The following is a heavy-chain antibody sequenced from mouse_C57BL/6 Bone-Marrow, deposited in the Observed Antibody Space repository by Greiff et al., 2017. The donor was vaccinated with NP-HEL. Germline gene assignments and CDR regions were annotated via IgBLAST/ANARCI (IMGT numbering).Heavy chain of an antibody. CDR1: GYTFTSYW. D-gene: IGHD2-4*01. V-gene: IGHV1-55*01. CDR2: IYPGSGST. Sequence: QVQLQQLGAELVKPGASVKMSCKASGYTFTSYWITWVKQRPGQGLEWIGDIYPGSGSTNYNEKFKSKATLTVDTSSSTAYMQLSSLTSEDSAVYCLARDTMMTTRRVRYAMDYWGQGTTVTVSS. CDR3: ARDTMMTTRRVRYAMDY. J-gene: IGHJ4*01.